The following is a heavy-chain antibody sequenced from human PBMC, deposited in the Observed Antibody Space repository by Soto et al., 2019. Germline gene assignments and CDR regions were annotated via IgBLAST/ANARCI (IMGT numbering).Heavy chain of an antibody. V-gene: IGHV4-39*01. Sequence: SXTLSLTFTVSGGSMSSSSYYWCWIRQPPGKGLEWIGSIYYSGSTYYNPSLKSRVTISVDTSKNQFSLKLSSVTAADTAVYYCARPRETDSGYDGDYYFDYWGQGTLVTVSS. CDR1: GGSMSSSSYY. CDR2: IYYSGST. J-gene: IGHJ4*02. CDR3: ARPRETDSGYDGDYYFDY. D-gene: IGHD5-12*01.